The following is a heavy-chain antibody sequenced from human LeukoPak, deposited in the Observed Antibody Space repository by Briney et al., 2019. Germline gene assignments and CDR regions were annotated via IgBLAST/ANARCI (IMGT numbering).Heavy chain of an antibody. Sequence: GGSLRLACAASGFTFSSYAMHWVRQAPGKGLEWVAVISYDGSNKYCADSVKGRFTISRDNSKNTLYLQMNSLRAEDTAVYYCARRAVAGTGSLDYWGQGTLVTVSS. CDR2: ISYDGSNK. D-gene: IGHD6-19*01. CDR3: ARRAVAGTGSLDY. CDR1: GFTFSSYA. J-gene: IGHJ4*02. V-gene: IGHV3-30*04.